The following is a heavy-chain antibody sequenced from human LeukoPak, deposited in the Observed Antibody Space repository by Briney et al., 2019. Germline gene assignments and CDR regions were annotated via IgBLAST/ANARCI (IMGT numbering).Heavy chain of an antibody. D-gene: IGHD2-2*01. CDR1: GYTFTSYY. CDR3: ARGPIVVVPAAIPYYYYYMDV. Sequence: ASVKVSCKASGYTFTSYYMHWVRQAPGQGLEWMGIINPSGGSTSYAQKFQGRVTMTRDTSTSTVYMELSSLRSEDTAVYYCARGPIVVVPAAIPYYYYYMDVWGKGTMVTVSS. CDR2: INPSGGST. J-gene: IGHJ6*03. V-gene: IGHV1-46*03.